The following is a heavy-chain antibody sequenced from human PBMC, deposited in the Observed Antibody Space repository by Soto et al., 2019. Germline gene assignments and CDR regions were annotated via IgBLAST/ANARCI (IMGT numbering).Heavy chain of an antibody. Sequence: SETLSLTCTVSGGSISSGGYYWSWIRQHPGKGLEWIGYIYYSGSTYYNPSLKSRVTISVDTSKNQFSLKLSSVTAADTAVYYFARRGNTVSLDYYYYGMDVWGQRTTVPGSS. CDR3: ARRGNTVSLDYYYYGMDV. CDR1: GGSISSGGYY. D-gene: IGHD4-17*01. J-gene: IGHJ6*02. CDR2: IYYSGST. V-gene: IGHV4-31*03.